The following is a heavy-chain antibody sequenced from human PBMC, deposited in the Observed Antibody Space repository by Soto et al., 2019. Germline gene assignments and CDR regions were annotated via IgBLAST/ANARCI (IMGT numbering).Heavy chain of an antibody. CDR2: IYPGDSDT. D-gene: IGHD2-2*01. V-gene: IGHV5-51*01. J-gene: IGHJ4*02. Sequence: LGESLKISCKGSGYSFTSYWIGWVRQMPGKGLEWMGIIYPGDSDTRYSPSFQGQVTISADKSISTAYLQWSSLKASDTAMYYCARRGYCSSTSCHYDFDYWGQGTLVTVSS. CDR3: ARRGYCSSTSCHYDFDY. CDR1: GYSFTSYW.